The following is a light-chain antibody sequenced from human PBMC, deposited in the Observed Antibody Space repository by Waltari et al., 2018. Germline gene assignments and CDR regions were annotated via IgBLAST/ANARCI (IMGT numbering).Light chain of an antibody. CDR2: EDN. CDR3: QSYDSSNHVV. V-gene: IGLV6-57*03. Sequence: NFMLTQPHSVSESPGKTVTISCTRSSGSIASNFVQWTQQRPGSAPTTVIYEDNQRPSGVPDRCSGSIDSSANSASSTISVLKTEDEADYCCQSYDSSNHVVFGGGTKLTVL. J-gene: IGLJ2*01. CDR1: SGSIASNF.